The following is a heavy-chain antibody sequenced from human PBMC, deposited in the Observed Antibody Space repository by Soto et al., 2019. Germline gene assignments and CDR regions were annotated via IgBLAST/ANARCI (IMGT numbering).Heavy chain of an antibody. CDR3: AKGVRSYYYYGLDV. CDR1: GFTFSSYG. J-gene: IGHJ6*02. D-gene: IGHD3-22*01. CDR2: ISGSGGST. V-gene: IGHV3-23*01. Sequence: EVQLLESGGDLVQPGGSLRLSCAASGFTFSSYGMTWVRQAPGKGLVWVSGISGSGGSTYYAESVKGRFTISRDNSKNTMYLQMNSLRAEDTAVYYCAKGVRSYYYYGLDVWGQGTTVTVSS.